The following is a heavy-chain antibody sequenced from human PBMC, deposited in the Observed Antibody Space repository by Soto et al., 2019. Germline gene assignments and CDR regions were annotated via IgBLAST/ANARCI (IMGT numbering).Heavy chain of an antibody. CDR3: ARQSSGYSTYFDY. J-gene: IGHJ4*02. V-gene: IGHV4-39*01. CDR1: GGSFSSSSYY. Sequence: SETLSLTCTVSGGSFSSSSYYWGWIRQPPGKGLEWIGSIYYSGSTYYNPSLKSRVTISVDTSKNQFSLKLSSVTAADTAVYFCARQSSGYSTYFDYWGQGTLVTVSS. CDR2: IYYSGST. D-gene: IGHD3-22*01.